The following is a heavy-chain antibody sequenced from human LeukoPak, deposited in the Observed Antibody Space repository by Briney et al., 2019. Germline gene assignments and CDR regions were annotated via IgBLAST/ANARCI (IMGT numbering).Heavy chain of an antibody. CDR2: IYTSGSH. J-gene: IGHJ4*02. CDR1: GGSLSSGSYY. D-gene: IGHD3-16*01. Sequence: SQTLSLTCTVSGGSLSSGSYYWSWIRPPAGKGLEWIGRIYTSGSHKYHPSLKTRDTISGDTSKNQFSLKLSSVTAADTAVYYCAREGSRWGGLIDYWGQGTLVTVSS. V-gene: IGHV4-61*02. CDR3: AREGSRWGGLIDY.